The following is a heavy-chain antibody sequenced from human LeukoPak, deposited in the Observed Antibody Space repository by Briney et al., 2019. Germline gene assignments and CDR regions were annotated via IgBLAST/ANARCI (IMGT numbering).Heavy chain of an antibody. V-gene: IGHV4-59*01. D-gene: IGHD3-9*01. Sequence: KSSETLSLTCTVSGGSISSYYWSWIRQPPGKGLEWIGYVYYSGSTSYNPSLKSRVTISVDTSKNQFSLKLRSVTAADTAVYYCARDSSAEYYDILTGYSYFDYWGQGTLVTVSS. CDR3: ARDSSAEYYDILTGYSYFDY. J-gene: IGHJ4*02. CDR1: GGSISSYY. CDR2: VYYSGST.